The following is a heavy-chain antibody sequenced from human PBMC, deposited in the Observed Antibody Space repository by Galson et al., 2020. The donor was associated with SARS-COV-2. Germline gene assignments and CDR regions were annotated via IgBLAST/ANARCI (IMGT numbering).Heavy chain of an antibody. CDR1: GYTFTDYY. V-gene: IGHV1-2*02. CDR2: INPKSGGH. CDR3: AGLRYYDVLTGYIVDV. Sequence: ASVKVSCKDSGYTFTDYYIHWVRQAPGQGLEWMGWINPKSGGHNYAQKFEGRVTMTRDTSITTACMELSGLRADDTAVYYCAGLRYYDVLTGYIVDVWGQGTMVTVSS. J-gene: IGHJ6*02. D-gene: IGHD3-9*01.